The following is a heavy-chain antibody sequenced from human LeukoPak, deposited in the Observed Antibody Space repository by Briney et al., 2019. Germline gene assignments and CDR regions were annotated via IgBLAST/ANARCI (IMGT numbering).Heavy chain of an antibody. V-gene: IGHV4-59*01. CDR1: GGSISSFY. CDR3: ARDPGNYFDY. CDR2: IYSSGST. J-gene: IGHJ4*02. D-gene: IGHD3-10*01. Sequence: SETLSLTCTVSGGSISSFYWSWIRQPPGKGLEYIGYIYSSGSTNYNPSLKSRVTISLDTSKNQFSLKLNSVTATDTAVYFCARDPGNYFDYWGQGTLVTVSS.